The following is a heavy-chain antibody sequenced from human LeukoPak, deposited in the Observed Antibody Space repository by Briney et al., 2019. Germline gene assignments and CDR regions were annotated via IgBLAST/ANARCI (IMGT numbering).Heavy chain of an antibody. CDR3: ARTICSGGSCYSFDP. CDR2: IYPDDSET. V-gene: IGHV5-51*01. J-gene: IGHJ5*02. D-gene: IGHD2-15*01. CDR1: GYMFTSFW. Sequence: GESLKISCKGSGYMFTSFWIGWVRQMPGKGLEWMGIIYPDDSETRYSPSFQGQVTISTDKSISTVYLQLSSLKASDTAMYYCARTICSGGSCYSFDPWGQGTLVTVSS.